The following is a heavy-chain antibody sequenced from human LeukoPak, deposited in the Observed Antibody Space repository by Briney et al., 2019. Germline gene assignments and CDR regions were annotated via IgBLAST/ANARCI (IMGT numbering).Heavy chain of an antibody. D-gene: IGHD6-19*01. V-gene: IGHV4-39*07. CDR2: IYYSGST. Sequence: SETLSLTCTVSGGSISSSSYYWGWIRQPPGKGLEWIGSIYYSGSTYYNPSLKSRVTISVDTSKNQFSLKLSSVTAADTAVYYCARTSSGWEGRNFDYWGQGTLVTVSS. CDR3: ARTSSGWEGRNFDY. J-gene: IGHJ4*02. CDR1: GGSISSSSYY.